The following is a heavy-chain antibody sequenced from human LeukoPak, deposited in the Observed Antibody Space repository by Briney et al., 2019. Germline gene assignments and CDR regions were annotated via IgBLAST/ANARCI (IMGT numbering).Heavy chain of an antibody. V-gene: IGHV4-4*07. J-gene: IGHJ1*01. CDR3: ARWAGRGFQH. CDR1: SGSIGSYY. D-gene: IGHD3-10*01. CDR2: VYTSGST. Sequence: SETLSLTCTVSSGSIGSYYWSWIRQPAGKGLEWIGRVYTSGSTNYNPSLKSRVSMSVDTSKNQFSLKLSSVTAADTAVYYCARWAGRGFQHWGQGTLVTVSS.